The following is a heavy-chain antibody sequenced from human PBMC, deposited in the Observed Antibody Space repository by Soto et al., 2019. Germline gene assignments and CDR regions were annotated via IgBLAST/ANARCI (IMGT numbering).Heavy chain of an antibody. D-gene: IGHD3-22*01. CDR2: IYYSGST. CDR1: GGCISSGGYY. CDR3: ARGPPYYYDSSGPNNWFDP. Sequence: SETLALTCTVSGGCISSGGYYWSWIRQHPGKGLEWIGYIYYSGSTYYNPSLKSRVTISVDTSKNQFSLKLSSVTAADTAVYYRARGPPYYYDSSGPNNWFDPWGQGTLVTVSS. V-gene: IGHV4-31*03. J-gene: IGHJ5*02.